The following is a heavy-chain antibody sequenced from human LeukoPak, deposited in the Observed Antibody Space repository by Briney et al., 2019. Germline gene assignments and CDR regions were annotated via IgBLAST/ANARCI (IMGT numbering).Heavy chain of an antibody. CDR3: ARAEWSNWYFDL. CDR2: IKQDGSEN. D-gene: IGHD3-3*01. J-gene: IGHJ2*01. V-gene: IGHV3-7*03. Sequence: GGSLTLSCAASGFTFSTYWMNWVRQAPGKGLEWVANIKQDGSENYYVDSVKGRFTLSRDSAKNSLYVQMNSMRAEDTAVYYCARAEWSNWYFDLWGRGTLVTVSS. CDR1: GFTFSTYW.